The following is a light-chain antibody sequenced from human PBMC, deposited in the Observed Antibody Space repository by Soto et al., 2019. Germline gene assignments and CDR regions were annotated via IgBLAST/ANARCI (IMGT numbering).Light chain of an antibody. J-gene: IGLJ2*01. CDR1: SSDVGDYNY. Sequence: QSALTQPPSASGSPGQSVTISCTGTSSDVGDYNYVSWYQQHPGKAPKLMIYEVNKRPSGVPDRFSGSKFGNTASLTVSGLQAEDEADYYCSSYAGYSNLVFGGGTKLTVL. CDR3: SSYAGYSNLV. V-gene: IGLV2-8*01. CDR2: EVN.